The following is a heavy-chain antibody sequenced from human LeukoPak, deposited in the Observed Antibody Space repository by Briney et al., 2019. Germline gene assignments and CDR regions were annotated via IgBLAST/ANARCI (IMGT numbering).Heavy chain of an antibody. J-gene: IGHJ4*02. V-gene: IGHV3-23*01. CDR2: ISDSGGST. D-gene: IGHD2-8*01. CDR1: GFTFTTHW. Sequence: GGSLRLSCAASGFTFTTHWMTWVRQAPGKGLEGVSAISDSGGSTYDADSVKGRFTISRDNSKNTLYLQMNSLRAEDTAVYYCAKDTSIGRYCTNGVCSPFDYWGQGTLVTVSS. CDR3: AKDTSIGRYCTNGVCSPFDY.